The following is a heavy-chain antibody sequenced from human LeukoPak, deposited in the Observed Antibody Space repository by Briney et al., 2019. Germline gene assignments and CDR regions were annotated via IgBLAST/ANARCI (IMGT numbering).Heavy chain of an antibody. CDR1: GFTFSDYW. J-gene: IGHJ4*02. V-gene: IGHV3-7*01. D-gene: IGHD6-19*01. Sequence: GGSLRLSCTASGFTFSDYWMSWVRQAPGKGLEWVANINQGGSETFCVDSVKGRLTISRDNAKSSLYLQMNSLRAEDTAVHYCARVPLSWVAVANRRFDYWGQGTLVTVSS. CDR2: INQGGSET. CDR3: ARVPLSWVAVANRRFDY.